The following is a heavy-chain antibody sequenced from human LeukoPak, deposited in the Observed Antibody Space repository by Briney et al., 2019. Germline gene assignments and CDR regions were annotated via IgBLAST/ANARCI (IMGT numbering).Heavy chain of an antibody. J-gene: IGHJ4*02. Sequence: PGRSLRLSCAASGFTFSSYAMHWVRQAPGEGLEWVAVISYDGSNKYYADSVKGRFTISRDNSKNTLYLQMNSLRAEDTAVYYCTRGMDIVIVPAATLDYWGQGTLVTVSS. V-gene: IGHV3-30*04. CDR1: GFTFSSYA. CDR2: ISYDGSNK. CDR3: TRGMDIVIVPAATLDY. D-gene: IGHD2-2*03.